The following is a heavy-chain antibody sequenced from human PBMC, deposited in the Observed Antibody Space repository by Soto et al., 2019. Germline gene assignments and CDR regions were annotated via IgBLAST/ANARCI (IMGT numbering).Heavy chain of an antibody. J-gene: IGHJ4*02. V-gene: IGHV4-34*01. D-gene: IGHD4-17*01. CDR2: INHSGST. CDR1: GGSFSGYY. CDR3: ARGRRTAVTIDY. Sequence: QVQLQQWGAGLLKPSETLSLTCAVYGGSFSGYYWSWIRQPPGKGLEWIGEINHSGSTNYNPSLKTRVTISVDTSRNQFSRTLSTVTAPDTAVYYCARGRRTAVTIDYWGQGTLVTVS.